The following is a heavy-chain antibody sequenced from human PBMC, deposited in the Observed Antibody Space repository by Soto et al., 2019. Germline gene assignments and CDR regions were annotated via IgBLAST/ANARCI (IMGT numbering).Heavy chain of an antibody. CDR3: AKGPAIVLVPAAMNYYYGMDV. V-gene: IGHV3-30*18. CDR1: GFTFSSYG. CDR2: ISYDGSNK. D-gene: IGHD2-2*01. Sequence: QVQLVGSGGGVVQPGRSLRLSCAASGFTFSSYGMHWVRQAPGEGLEWVALISYDGSNKYYADSVKGRFTISRDYSKNTLYLQMNSLRAEDTAVYYCAKGPAIVLVPAAMNYYYGMDVWGQGTTVTVSS. J-gene: IGHJ6*02.